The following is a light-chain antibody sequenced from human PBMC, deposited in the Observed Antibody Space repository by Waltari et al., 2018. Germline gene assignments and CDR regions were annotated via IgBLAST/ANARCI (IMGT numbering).Light chain of an antibody. CDR2: IAS. Sequence: DIQLTQSPSSLSASVGDRVTITCRASQTINSYLNWYQQKPGKAPTVLIYIASSLQSGVPSRFSGSGSGTDFTLIINSLQPEDFATYYCQQTYSPSWTFGQGTKVEIK. CDR3: QQTYSPSWT. V-gene: IGKV1-39*01. J-gene: IGKJ1*01. CDR1: QTINSY.